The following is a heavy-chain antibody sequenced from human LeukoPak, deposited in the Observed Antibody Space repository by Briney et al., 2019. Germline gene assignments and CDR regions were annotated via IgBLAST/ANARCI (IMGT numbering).Heavy chain of an antibody. CDR3: ARATVTDRTFDI. CDR2: IYPGDSDT. Sequence: ESXKISCKGSGYSFTTNWIGWVRPMPGKGLEWMGTIYPGDSDTRYSPSFQGQVTTSADKSISTAYMQWSSLKASDTAMYYCARATVTDRTFDIWGQGTMVTVSS. CDR1: GYSFTTNW. J-gene: IGHJ3*02. D-gene: IGHD4-17*01. V-gene: IGHV5-51*01.